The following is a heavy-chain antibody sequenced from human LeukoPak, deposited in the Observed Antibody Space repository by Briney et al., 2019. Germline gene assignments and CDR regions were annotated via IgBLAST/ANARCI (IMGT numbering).Heavy chain of an antibody. D-gene: IGHD3-22*01. CDR2: ISGSGGSA. CDR3: AKYSSGYSYRSPFDY. Sequence: PGGSLRLSCAASGFTFSSYAMSWVRQAPGKGLEWVSAISGSGGSAYYADSVKGRFTISRDNSKSTLYLQVNSLRAEDTAVYYCAKYSSGYSYRSPFDYWGQGTLVTVSS. J-gene: IGHJ4*02. V-gene: IGHV3-23*01. CDR1: GFTFSSYA.